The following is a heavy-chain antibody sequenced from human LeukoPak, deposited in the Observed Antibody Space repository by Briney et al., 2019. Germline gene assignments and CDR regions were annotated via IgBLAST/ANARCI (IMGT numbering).Heavy chain of an antibody. CDR3: ARVWSLANYGYYYYYMDV. CDR1: GGTFSSYA. V-gene: IGHV1-69*13. Sequence: SVKVSCKASGGTFSSYAISWVRQAPGQGLEWMGGIIPIFGTANYAQKFQGRATITADESTSTAYMELSSLRSEDTAVYYCARVWSLANYGYYYYYMDVWGKGTTVTVSS. J-gene: IGHJ6*03. CDR2: IIPIFGTA. D-gene: IGHD1-7*01.